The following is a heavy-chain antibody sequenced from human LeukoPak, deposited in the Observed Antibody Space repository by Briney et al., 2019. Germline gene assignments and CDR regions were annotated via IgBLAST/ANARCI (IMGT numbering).Heavy chain of an antibody. J-gene: IGHJ6*02. D-gene: IGHD3-3*01. CDR1: GFTFSSYA. CDR3: ARTYDFWSGNYGMDV. CDR2: ISYDGSNK. V-gene: IGHV3-30-3*01. Sequence: GGSLRLSCAASGFTFSSYAMPWVRQAPGKGLEWVAVISYDGSNKYYADSVKGRFTISRDNSKNTLYLQMNSLRAEDTAVYYCARTYDFWSGNYGMDVWGQGTTVTVSS.